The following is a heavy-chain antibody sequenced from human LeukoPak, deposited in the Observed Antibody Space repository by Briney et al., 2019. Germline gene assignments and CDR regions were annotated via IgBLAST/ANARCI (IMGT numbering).Heavy chain of an antibody. CDR1: GFTFSSYA. V-gene: IGHV3-64*01. D-gene: IGHD2-2*01. Sequence: GGSLRLSSAASGFTFSSYAMHWVRQAPGKGLEYVSAISSNGGSTYYANSVKGRFTISRDNSKNTLYLKMNSLRAEDTAVYYCTRALVVPAALYYFDYWGQGTLVTVSS. CDR3: TRALVVPAALYYFDY. CDR2: ISSNGGST. J-gene: IGHJ4*02.